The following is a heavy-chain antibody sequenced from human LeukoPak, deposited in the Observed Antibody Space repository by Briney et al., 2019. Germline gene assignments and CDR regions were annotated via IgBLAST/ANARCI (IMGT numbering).Heavy chain of an antibody. CDR1: GYTYTSYG. J-gene: IGHJ5*02. CDR3: ANDTAYDILTGPFDP. D-gene: IGHD3-9*01. V-gene: IGHV1-18*01. CDR2: ISAYNGNT. Sequence: ASVTVSCKASGYTYTSYGISWVRQAPGRGLEWMGWISAYNGNTNYAQKLQGRVTMTTDTSTSTAYMELRSLRSDDTAVYYCANDTAYDILTGPFDPWGQGTLVTVSS.